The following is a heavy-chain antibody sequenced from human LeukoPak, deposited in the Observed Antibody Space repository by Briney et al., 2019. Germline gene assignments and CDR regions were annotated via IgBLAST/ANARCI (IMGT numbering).Heavy chain of an antibody. CDR3: AKADYTDYGQFDY. D-gene: IGHD4-11*01. Sequence: GGSLRLSCAASGFTFSSYAMSWVRQAPGKGLEWGAAISGSSISTYFADSVKGGFTICRDHSKNPLYLQMPTLRAEDTAVYYCAKADYTDYGQFDYWGQGTLVTVSS. V-gene: IGHV3-23*01. CDR2: ISGSSIST. CDR1: GFTFSSYA. J-gene: IGHJ4*02.